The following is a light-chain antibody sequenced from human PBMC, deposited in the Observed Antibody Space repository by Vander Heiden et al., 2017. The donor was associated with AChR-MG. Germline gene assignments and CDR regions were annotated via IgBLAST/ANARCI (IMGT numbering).Light chain of an antibody. Sequence: DIVMTQSPDSLAVALGERATINCKSSQSVLYSSNNKNYLAWLQQKPGQPPKLLIYWASTRESGVPDRFSGSGSGTDVTLTISSLQAEDVAVYYCQQYYSTPPTFGGGTKVEIK. V-gene: IGKV4-1*01. CDR2: WAS. J-gene: IGKJ4*01. CDR3: QQYYSTPPT. CDR1: QSVLYSSNNKNY.